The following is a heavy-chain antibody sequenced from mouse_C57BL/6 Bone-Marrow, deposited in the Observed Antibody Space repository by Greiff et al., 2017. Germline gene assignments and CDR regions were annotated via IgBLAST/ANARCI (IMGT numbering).Heavy chain of an antibody. D-gene: IGHD3-2*02. CDR2: ISDGGSYT. CDR3: ARDGGSGYVLMDY. J-gene: IGHJ4*01. CDR1: GFTFSSYA. V-gene: IGHV5-4*01. Sequence: EVKLVESGGGLVKPGGSLKLSCAASGFTFSSYAMSWVRQTPEKRLEWVATISDGGSYTYYPDNVKGRFTISRDNAKNNLYLQMSHLKSEDTAMYYCARDGGSGYVLMDYWGQGTSVTVSS.